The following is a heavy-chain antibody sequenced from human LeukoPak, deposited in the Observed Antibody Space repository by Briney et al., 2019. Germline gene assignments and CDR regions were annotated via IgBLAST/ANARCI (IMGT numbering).Heavy chain of an antibody. CDR1: GFTFSSYA. D-gene: IGHD6-19*01. J-gene: IGHJ4*02. V-gene: IGHV3-23*01. CDR3: AKVILGQWLVRGNFDY. Sequence: GGSLRLSCAASGFTFSSYAMSWVRQVPGKGLEWVSAISGSGGSTYYADSVKGRFTISRDNSKNTLYLQMNSLRAEDTAVYYCAKVILGQWLVRGNFDYWGQGTLVTVSS. CDR2: ISGSGGST.